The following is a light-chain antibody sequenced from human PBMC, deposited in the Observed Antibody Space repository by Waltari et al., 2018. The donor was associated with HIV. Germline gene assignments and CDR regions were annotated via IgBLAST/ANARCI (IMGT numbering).Light chain of an antibody. J-gene: IGLJ3*02. CDR2: EVT. Sequence: QSALTQPASVSGSPGQSLTISCTGTNRDIGGYTYVSWYQQHPARAPILLIYEVTQRPSGISYRFSGSKSGNTASMTISGLQAEDEADYYCSSYTTTSTILFGGGTKVTVL. V-gene: IGLV2-14*01. CDR3: SSYTTTSTIL. CDR1: NRDIGGYTY.